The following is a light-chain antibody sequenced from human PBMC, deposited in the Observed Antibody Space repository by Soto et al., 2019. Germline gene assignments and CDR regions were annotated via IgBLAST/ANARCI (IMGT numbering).Light chain of an antibody. CDR2: GAS. J-gene: IGKJ4*01. Sequence: EIVLTQSPGTLSLSPGERATLSCRASQSVSSSYLAWYQQKPGQAPRLLIYGASSRATGIPDRFSGSGSGTDFTLTISRLEPEDFAVYYCQQSHSSPLSFGGGTKVEFK. CDR1: QSVSSSY. V-gene: IGKV3-20*01. CDR3: QQSHSSPLS.